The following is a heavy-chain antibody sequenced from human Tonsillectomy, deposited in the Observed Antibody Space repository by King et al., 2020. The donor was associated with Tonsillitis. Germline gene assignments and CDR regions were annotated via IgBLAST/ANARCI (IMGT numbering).Heavy chain of an antibody. CDR1: GFTFSGSA. CDR2: IRSKVNSYAT. CDR3: TRSSPEGIF. V-gene: IGHV3-73*01. J-gene: IGHJ4*02. D-gene: IGHD3-3*01. Sequence: QLVQSGGGLVQPGGSLKLSCAASGFTFSGSAMHWVRQASGKGLQWVGRIRSKVNSYATVYAASVKGRFTISRDDSKNTAYLQMNSLKTEDTAVYYCTRSSPEGIFWGQGTLVTVSS.